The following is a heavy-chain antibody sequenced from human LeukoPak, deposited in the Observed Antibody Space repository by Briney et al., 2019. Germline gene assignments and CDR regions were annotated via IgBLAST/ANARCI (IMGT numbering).Heavy chain of an antibody. D-gene: IGHD6-6*01. Sequence: SVKVSCKASGGTFSSYAISWVRQAPGQGLEWMGGNIPIFGTANYAQKFQGRVTITADESTSTAYMELSSLRSEDTAVYYCARGRAARPFYYYYYMDVWGKGTTVTVSS. CDR1: GGTFSSYA. J-gene: IGHJ6*03. CDR3: ARGRAARPFYYYYYMDV. CDR2: NIPIFGTA. V-gene: IGHV1-69*01.